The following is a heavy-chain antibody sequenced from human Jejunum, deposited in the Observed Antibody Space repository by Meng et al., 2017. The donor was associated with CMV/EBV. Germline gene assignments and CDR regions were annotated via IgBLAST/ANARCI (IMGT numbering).Heavy chain of an antibody. CDR3: ATSNAAAGNS. CDR1: GFTFSSYW. D-gene: IGHD6-13*01. V-gene: IGHV3-7*01. J-gene: IGHJ5*01. CDR2: IKQDGSAI. Sequence: CAASGFTFSSYWLGSVRQAPGKGLEWVANIKQDGSAIHYVDSVKGRFTISRDNAKNSLYLQMTGLTGEDTAVYYCATSNAAAGNSWGHGTLVTVSS.